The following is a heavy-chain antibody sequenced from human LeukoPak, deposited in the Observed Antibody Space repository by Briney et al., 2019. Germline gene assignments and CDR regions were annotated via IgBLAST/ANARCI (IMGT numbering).Heavy chain of an antibody. Sequence: GASVKVSCKASGYTFTSYGISWVRQAPGQGLEWMGWINGYNDNTNYVQKLQGRVTMTTDTSTNTAYMDLRRLISDDTAVYYCARAFPTAGTPYMFDLWGQGTLVTVSS. D-gene: IGHD6-13*01. CDR1: GYTFTSYG. CDR2: INGYNDNT. V-gene: IGHV1-18*01. J-gene: IGHJ5*02. CDR3: ARAFPTAGTPYMFDL.